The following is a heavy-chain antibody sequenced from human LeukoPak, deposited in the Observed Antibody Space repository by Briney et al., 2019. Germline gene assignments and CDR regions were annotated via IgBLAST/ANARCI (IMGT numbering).Heavy chain of an antibody. CDR3: ARVEYQLFDY. D-gene: IGHD2-2*01. CDR1: GGSISSSSYY. J-gene: IGHJ4*02. V-gene: IGHV4-39*07. CDR2: IYYSGST. Sequence: SETLSLTCTVSGGSISSSSYYWGWIRQPPGKGLEWIGSIYYSGSTYYNPSLKSRVTISVDTSKNQFSLKLSSVTAADTAVYYCARVEYQLFDYWGQGTLVTVSS.